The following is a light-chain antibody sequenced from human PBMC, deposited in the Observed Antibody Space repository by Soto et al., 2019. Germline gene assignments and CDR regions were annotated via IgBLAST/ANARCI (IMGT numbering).Light chain of an antibody. CDR2: LNSGGSH. CDR3: QTWGSGTVV. J-gene: IGLJ2*01. Sequence: QSVLTQSPSASASLGASVKLTCTLSSGHSSYAIAWHQQQPEKGPRYLMKLNSGGSHSKGDGIPDRFSGSSSGAERYLTISSLQSEDVADYYCQTWGSGTVVFGGGTKLTVL. CDR1: SGHSSYA. V-gene: IGLV4-69*01.